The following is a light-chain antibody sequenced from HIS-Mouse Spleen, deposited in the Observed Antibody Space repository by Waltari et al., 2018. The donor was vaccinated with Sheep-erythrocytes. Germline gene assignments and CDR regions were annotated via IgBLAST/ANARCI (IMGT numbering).Light chain of an antibody. J-gene: IGLJ3*02. CDR2: EVS. CDR1: SSDVGGYTY. Sequence: QSALTQPRSVSGSPGQSVTISCTGTSSDVGGYTYVSWYQQHPGKAPKLMIYEVSKRPSGVPDRFSGSKSGNTASLTISGLQAEDEADYYCCSYAGSSTPWVFGGGTKLTVL. V-gene: IGLV2-11*01. CDR3: CSYAGSSTPWV.